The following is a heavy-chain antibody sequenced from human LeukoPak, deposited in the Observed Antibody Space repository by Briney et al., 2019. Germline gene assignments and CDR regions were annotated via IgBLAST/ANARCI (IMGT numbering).Heavy chain of an antibody. V-gene: IGHV4-4*07. CDR2: IYTSGNT. J-gene: IGHJ4*02. CDR3: ARTGITIFGDYTDY. D-gene: IGHD3-3*01. Sequence: PSETLSLTCTVSGGSISSYYWSWIRQPAGKGLEWIGRIYTSGNTNYNPSLKSRVTMSVDTSKNQFSLKLSSVTAADTAVYYCARTGITIFGDYTDYWGQGTLVTVSS. CDR1: GGSISSYY.